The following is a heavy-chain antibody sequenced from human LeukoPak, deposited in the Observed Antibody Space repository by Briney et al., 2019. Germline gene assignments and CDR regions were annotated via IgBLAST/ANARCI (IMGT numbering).Heavy chain of an antibody. V-gene: IGHV3-21*01. Sequence: GGSLRLSCAASGFTFSSYSMNRVRQAPGKGLEWVSSISSSSSYIYYADSVKGRFTISRDNAKNSLYLQMNSPRAEDTAVYYCARDHSSGYYPYYFDYWGQGTLVTVSS. CDR2: ISSSSSYI. CDR3: ARDHSSGYYPYYFDY. J-gene: IGHJ4*02. CDR1: GFTFSSYS. D-gene: IGHD3-22*01.